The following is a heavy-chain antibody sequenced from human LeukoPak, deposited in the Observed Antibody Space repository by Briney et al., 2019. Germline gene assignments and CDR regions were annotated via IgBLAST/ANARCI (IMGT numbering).Heavy chain of an antibody. CDR2: IRYDGSNK. CDR3: AKGSCSSTSCYTLDY. CDR1: GFTFSSYG. D-gene: IGHD2-2*02. Sequence: PGRSLRLSCAASGFTFSSYGMHWVRQAPGKGLEWVAFIRYDGSNKYYADSVKGRFTISRDNSKNTLYLQMNSLRAEDTAVYYCAKGSCSSTSCYTLDYWGQGTLVTVSS. J-gene: IGHJ4*02. V-gene: IGHV3-30*02.